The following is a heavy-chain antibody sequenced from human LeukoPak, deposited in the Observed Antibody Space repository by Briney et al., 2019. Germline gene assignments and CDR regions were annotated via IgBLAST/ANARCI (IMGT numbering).Heavy chain of an antibody. CDR3: ARGRGSYYPPRYYYMDV. J-gene: IGHJ6*03. V-gene: IGHV4-61*02. Sequence: SETLFLTCTVSGGSISSGSYYWSWIRQPAGKGLEWIGRIYTSGSTNYNTSLKSRVTISVDTSKNQFSLKLSSVTAADTAVYYCARGRGSYYPPRYYYMDVWGKGTTVTVSS. D-gene: IGHD1-26*01. CDR2: IYTSGST. CDR1: GGSISSGSYY.